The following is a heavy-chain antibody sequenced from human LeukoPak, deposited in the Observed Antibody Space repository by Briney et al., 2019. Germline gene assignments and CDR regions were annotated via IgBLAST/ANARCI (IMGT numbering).Heavy chain of an antibody. CDR1: GFSFSIYA. D-gene: IGHD3-22*01. V-gene: IGHV3-23*01. CDR2: LTNSGGNT. CDR3: ARSPLDTSVTIYFDY. Sequence: PGGSLRLSCAASGFSFSIYAMSWVRQAPGKGLEWVSALTNSGGNTYYPCSVKGRFTISRDNSKNTLYLQINSLRAEDTAIYYCARSPLDTSVTIYFDYWGLGTLVTVSS. J-gene: IGHJ4*02.